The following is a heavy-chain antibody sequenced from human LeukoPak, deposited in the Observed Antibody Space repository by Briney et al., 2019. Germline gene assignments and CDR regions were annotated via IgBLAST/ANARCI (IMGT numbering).Heavy chain of an antibody. CDR3: ASSLVVPAAQLDY. D-gene: IGHD2-2*01. J-gene: IGHJ4*02. CDR1: GGSFSDYY. CDR2: LNHSGST. Sequence: SETLSLTCAVYGGSFSDYYWTWIRQPPGKGLEWIGELNHSGSTNYNPSLKSRVTISVDTSKNQFSLNLSSVTAADTAVYYCASSLVVPAAQLDYWGQGTLVTVSS. V-gene: IGHV4-34*01.